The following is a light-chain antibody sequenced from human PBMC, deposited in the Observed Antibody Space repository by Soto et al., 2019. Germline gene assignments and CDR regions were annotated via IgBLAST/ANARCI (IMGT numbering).Light chain of an antibody. J-gene: IGLJ1*01. CDR3: HVWDSSSDHYV. V-gene: IGLV3-21*02. Sequence: ELTQPPSVSVAPGQTARITCGGNNIGGKSVHWYQQRPGQAPVLVVYDDSDRPSGIPDRFSGSNSGDTATLTIRRVEAGDEADYYCHVWDSSSDHYVFGTGTKVTV. CDR1: NIGGKS. CDR2: DDS.